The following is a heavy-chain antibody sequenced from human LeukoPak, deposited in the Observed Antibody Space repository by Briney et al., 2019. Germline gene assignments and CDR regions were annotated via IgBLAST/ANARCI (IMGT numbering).Heavy chain of an antibody. Sequence: ASVKVSCKASGYTFTSYDINWVRQAPGQGLEWMGWMNPNSGNTDYAQRFQGRVTITRKTSISTAYMELSSLRSEDTAVYYCARGGYSYGYVPTYYYYYYMDVWGKGTTVTVSS. CDR3: ARGGYSYGYVPTYYYYYYMDV. CDR1: GYTFTSYD. CDR2: MNPNSGNT. D-gene: IGHD5-18*01. V-gene: IGHV1-8*03. J-gene: IGHJ6*03.